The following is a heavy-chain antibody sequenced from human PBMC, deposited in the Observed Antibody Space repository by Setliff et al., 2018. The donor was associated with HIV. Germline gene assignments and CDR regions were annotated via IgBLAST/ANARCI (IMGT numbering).Heavy chain of an antibody. J-gene: IGHJ3*01. D-gene: IGHD6-19*01. CDR3: ARVPYRSAWFSGGHDAFDV. Sequence: ASVKVSCKASGYSFTTYAISWVRQAPGQGLEWMGWISAYNGNTDYAQKFQGRVTMTTDTSTSTAYMELRSLRSDDTAVYYCARVPYRSAWFSGGHDAFDVWGQGTMVTVSS. V-gene: IGHV1-18*01. CDR1: GYSFTTYA. CDR2: ISAYNGNT.